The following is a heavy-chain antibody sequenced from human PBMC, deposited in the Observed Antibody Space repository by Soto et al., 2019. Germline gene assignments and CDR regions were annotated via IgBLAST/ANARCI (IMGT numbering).Heavy chain of an antibody. CDR1: GGTFSSYA. D-gene: IGHD4-17*01. J-gene: IGHJ5*02. CDR3: ARDEDYGGNGWFDP. CDR2: IIPIFGTA. Sequence: SVKVSCKASGGTFSSYAISWVRQAPGQGLEWMGWIIPIFGTANYAQKFQGRVTITADESTSTAYMELSSLRSEDTAVYYCARDEDYGGNGWFDPWGQGTLVTVSS. V-gene: IGHV1-69*13.